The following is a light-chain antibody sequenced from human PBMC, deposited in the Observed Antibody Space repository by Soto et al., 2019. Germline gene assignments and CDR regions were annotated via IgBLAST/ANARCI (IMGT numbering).Light chain of an antibody. CDR2: RAS. CDR3: HQFGSSPLDT. V-gene: IGKV3-20*01. Sequence: EIVLTQSPGTLSLSPGERATLSCRASQTISSSFLAWYQQKPGQAPRLLIYRASRRAPGIPDRFSGSGSWTDFNLTTRRLEPEDFAVYYCHQFGSSPLDTFGPGTKVEIK. J-gene: IGKJ3*01. CDR1: QTISSSF.